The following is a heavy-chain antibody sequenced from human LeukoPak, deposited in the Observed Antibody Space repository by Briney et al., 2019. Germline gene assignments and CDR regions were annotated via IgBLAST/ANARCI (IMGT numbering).Heavy chain of an antibody. V-gene: IGHV4-34*01. CDR2: INHSGST. CDR3: ARGGVGGAAAGTWWFDP. D-gene: IGHD6-13*01. CDR1: GFTFSSYW. Sequence: PGGSLRLSCAASGFTFSSYWMSWVRQAPGKGLEWIGEINHSGSTNYNPSLKSRVTISVDTSKNQFSLKLSSVTAADTAVYYCARGGVGGAAAGTWWFDPWGQGTLVTVSS. J-gene: IGHJ5*02.